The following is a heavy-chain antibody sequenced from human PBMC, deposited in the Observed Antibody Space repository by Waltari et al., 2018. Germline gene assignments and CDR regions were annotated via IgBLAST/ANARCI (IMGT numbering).Heavy chain of an antibody. CDR2: WDEGSDE. V-gene: IGHV3-33*01. J-gene: IGHJ2*01. Sequence: QVQLVESGGGEVQPGMSLRLSCAASGFTFRNYGMHWVRQAPGKGLEVGGRYWDEGSDENYADSVKGRFTISGDNSKNMVYLQINSLRVEDTAVYYCARDRNWGSRWYFDLWGRGTLVTVSS. CDR1: GFTFRNYG. D-gene: IGHD7-27*01. CDR3: ARDRNWGSRWYFDL.